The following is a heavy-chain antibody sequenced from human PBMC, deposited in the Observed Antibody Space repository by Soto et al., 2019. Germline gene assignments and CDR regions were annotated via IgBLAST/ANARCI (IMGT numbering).Heavy chain of an antibody. CDR1: GFTFSSSE. D-gene: IGHD3-22*01. Sequence: GGSLRLSCAASGFTFSSSEMYWVRQAPGKGLEWVSGISGRGDSANYADSVKGRFTISRDNSKNMVYLQMNSLRAGDTAIYFCARAIGPTLFDYWGQGTLVTVSS. CDR2: ISGRGDSA. CDR3: ARAIGPTLFDY. V-gene: IGHV3-23*01. J-gene: IGHJ4*02.